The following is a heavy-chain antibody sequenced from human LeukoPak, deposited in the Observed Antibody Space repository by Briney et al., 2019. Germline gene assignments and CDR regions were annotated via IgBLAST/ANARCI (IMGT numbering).Heavy chain of an antibody. Sequence: GGSLRLSCAASGFTFSSYSMSWVRQAPGKGLEWVSSISSSSSYIYYADSVKGRFTISRDNSKNTLYLQMNSLRAEDTAVYYCAKDPTYGEPRKSFDYWGQGTLVTVSS. CDR3: AKDPTYGEPRKSFDY. CDR1: GFTFSSYS. CDR2: ISSSSSYI. V-gene: IGHV3-21*04. J-gene: IGHJ4*02. D-gene: IGHD1-14*01.